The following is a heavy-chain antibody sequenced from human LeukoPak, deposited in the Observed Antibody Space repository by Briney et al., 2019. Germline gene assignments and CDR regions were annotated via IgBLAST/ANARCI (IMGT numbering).Heavy chain of an antibody. V-gene: IGHV3-30*18. CDR2: ISYDGSNK. J-gene: IGHJ4*02. Sequence: GRSLRLSCAASGFTFSSYGMHWVRQAPGKGLEWVAVISYDGSNKYYADSVKGRFTISRDNSKNTLYLQMNSLRAEDTAVYYCAKEQGGSYSGFWVSVPPKYYFDYWGQGTLVTVSS. CDR3: AKEQGGSYSGFWVSVPPKYYFDY. D-gene: IGHD1-26*01. CDR1: GFTFSSYG.